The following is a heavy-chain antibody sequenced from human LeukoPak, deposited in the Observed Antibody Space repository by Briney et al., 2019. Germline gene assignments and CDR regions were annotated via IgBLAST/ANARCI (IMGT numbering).Heavy chain of an antibody. CDR1: GFTFSSYW. J-gene: IGHJ6*03. Sequence: AGGSLRLSCAASGFTFSSYWMSWVRQAPGKGLEWVAFIRYDGSNKYYADSVKGRFTISRDNSKNTLYLQMNSLRAEDTAVYYCAKDGTLGGYFDWLEASYYMDVWGKGTTVTVSS. CDR3: AKDGTLGGYFDWLEASYYMDV. D-gene: IGHD3-9*01. V-gene: IGHV3-30*02. CDR2: IRYDGSNK.